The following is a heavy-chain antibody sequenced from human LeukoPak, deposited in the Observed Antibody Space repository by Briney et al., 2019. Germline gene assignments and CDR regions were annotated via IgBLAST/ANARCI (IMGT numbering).Heavy chain of an antibody. V-gene: IGHV3-21*01. CDR2: ISSISSYI. CDR3: ARVRHQGYCSSTSCLNWFDP. D-gene: IGHD2-2*01. CDR1: GFTFSSYS. J-gene: IGHJ5*02. Sequence: RGSLTLSCAASGFTFSSYSMNWVRQAPGKGLEWVSSISSISSYIYYAASVKGRFTISRDHAKKSLYLQMNSLRAEDTAVYYCARVRHQGYCSSTSCLNWFDPWGQGTLVTVSS.